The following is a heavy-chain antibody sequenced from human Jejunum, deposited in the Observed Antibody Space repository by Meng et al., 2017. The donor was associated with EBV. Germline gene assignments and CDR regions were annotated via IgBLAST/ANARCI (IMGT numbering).Heavy chain of an antibody. CDR2: ISVYRGNT. Sequence: QVQLVQSGAEVKKPGASVKVSCKASGYDFINSGISWVRQAPGQGLEWMGWISVYRGNTNYAQRFQDRVTSTTNTSTSTVYMELRSLTSDDTVVYYCARDRSNSDYWGQGTLVTVSS. D-gene: IGHD5-24*01. CDR1: GYDFINSG. CDR3: ARDRSNSDY. V-gene: IGHV1-18*01. J-gene: IGHJ4*02.